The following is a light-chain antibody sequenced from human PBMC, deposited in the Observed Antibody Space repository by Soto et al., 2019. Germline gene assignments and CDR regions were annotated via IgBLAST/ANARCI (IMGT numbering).Light chain of an antibody. CDR2: EVT. Sequence: LTQPASVSGSPGQSITISCTGTSGDIGSYNRVSWYQQHPGKAPKLIIYEVTDRPSGVSNRFSGSKSGNTASLTISGLQAEDEAEYYCSSYTNINTRACVFGTGTKVT. CDR1: SGDIGSYNR. CDR3: SSYTNINTRACV. V-gene: IGLV2-14*01. J-gene: IGLJ1*01.